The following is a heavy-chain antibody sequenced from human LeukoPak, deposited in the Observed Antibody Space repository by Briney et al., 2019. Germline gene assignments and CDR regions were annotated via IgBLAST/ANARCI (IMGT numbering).Heavy chain of an antibody. CDR2: INHSGST. CDR3: AKDRELYGGGYDSWGHDY. Sequence: SETLSLTCAVYGGSFSGYYWSWIRQPPGKGLEWIGEINHSGSTNYNPSLKSRVTISVDTSKNQFSLKLSSVTAADTAVYYCAKDRELYGGGYDSWGHDYWGQGTLVTVSS. CDR1: GGSFSGYY. V-gene: IGHV4-34*01. J-gene: IGHJ4*02. D-gene: IGHD5-12*01.